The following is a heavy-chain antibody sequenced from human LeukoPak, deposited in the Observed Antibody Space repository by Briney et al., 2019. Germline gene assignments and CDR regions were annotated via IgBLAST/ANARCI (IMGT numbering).Heavy chain of an antibody. CDR2: INPSGGST. D-gene: IGHD3-10*01. V-gene: IGHV1-46*01. Sequence: ASVKVSCKASGYTFTSYYMHWVRQAPGQGLEWMGIINPSGGSTSYAQKFRGRVTMTRDTSTSTVYMELSSLRSEDTAVYYCARDSSGEEGFYWGQGTLVTVSS. J-gene: IGHJ4*02. CDR3: ARDSSGEEGFY. CDR1: GYTFTSYY.